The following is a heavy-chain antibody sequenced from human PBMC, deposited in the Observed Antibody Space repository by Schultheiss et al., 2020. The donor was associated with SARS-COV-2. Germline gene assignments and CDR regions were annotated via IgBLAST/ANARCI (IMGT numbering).Heavy chain of an antibody. D-gene: IGHD3-22*01. CDR2: ISGSGGST. Sequence: GGSLRLSCAASGFTFSSYAMSWVSQAPGKGLEWVSAISGSGGSTYYADSVKGRFTISRDNSKNTLYLQMISLRAEDKAVSYCARERVIVVVITPRHAFDILGQGTMVTVSS. CDR3: ARERVIVVVITPRHAFDI. CDR1: GFTFSSYA. V-gene: IGHV3-23*01. J-gene: IGHJ3*02.